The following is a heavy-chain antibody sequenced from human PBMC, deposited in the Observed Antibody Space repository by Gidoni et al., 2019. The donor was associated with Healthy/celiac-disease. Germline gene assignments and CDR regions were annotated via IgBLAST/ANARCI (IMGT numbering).Heavy chain of an antibody. V-gene: IGHV3-23*01. CDR2: ISGSGGST. Sequence: EVQLFESGGGLVQPGGSLRLSCAASGFPFSSYAMSWVLQAPGKGLEWVSAISGSGGSTYYADSVKGRFTISRDNSKNTLYLQMNSRRAEDTAVYYCAKARDGYNWNHGDYWGQGTLVTVSS. J-gene: IGHJ4*02. D-gene: IGHD1-1*01. CDR1: GFPFSSYA. CDR3: AKARDGYNWNHGDY.